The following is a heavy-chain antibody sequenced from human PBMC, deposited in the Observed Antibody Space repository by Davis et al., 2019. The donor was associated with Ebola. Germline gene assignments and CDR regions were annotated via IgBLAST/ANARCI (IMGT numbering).Heavy chain of an antibody. Sequence: PGGSLRLSCAASGFTFSSYGMHWVRQAPGKGLEWVAVIWYDGSNKYYADSVKGRFTISRDNSKNTLYLRMNSLRDEDTAVYYCARDGSTNCYRCFDYWGQGTLVTFSS. J-gene: IGHJ4*02. CDR1: GFTFSSYG. CDR3: ARDGSTNCYRCFDY. CDR2: IWYDGSNK. D-gene: IGHD2-2*02. V-gene: IGHV3-33*01.